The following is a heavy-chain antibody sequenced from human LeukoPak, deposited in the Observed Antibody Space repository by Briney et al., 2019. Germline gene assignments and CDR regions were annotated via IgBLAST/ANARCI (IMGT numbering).Heavy chain of an antibody. Sequence: GGSLRLPCAPSGFTLSSNSMTGVRRAPGKGLEWVSVIYSGGSTYYADSVKGRFTISRDNSKNTLYLQMNSLRAEDTAVYYCARAPPRDYWGQGTLVTVSS. J-gene: IGHJ4*02. CDR2: IYSGGST. CDR1: GFTLSSNS. V-gene: IGHV3-53*01. CDR3: ARAPPRDY.